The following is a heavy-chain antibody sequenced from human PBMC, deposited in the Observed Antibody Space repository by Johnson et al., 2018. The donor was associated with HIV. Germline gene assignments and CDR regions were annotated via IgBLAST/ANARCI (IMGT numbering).Heavy chain of an antibody. J-gene: IGHJ3*02. V-gene: IGHV3-9*01. CDR3: AKDMDRYYDFDAFDI. Sequence: VQLVESGGGLVQPGRSLRLSCAASGFTFDDYAIHWVRQAPGKGLERVSGMSWNSGSIGYADSVKGRFTISRDNAKNSLYLQMNSLRAEDTALYYCAKDMDRYYDFDAFDIWGQGTMVTVSS. CDR2: MSWNSGSI. CDR1: GFTFDDYA. D-gene: IGHD3-3*01.